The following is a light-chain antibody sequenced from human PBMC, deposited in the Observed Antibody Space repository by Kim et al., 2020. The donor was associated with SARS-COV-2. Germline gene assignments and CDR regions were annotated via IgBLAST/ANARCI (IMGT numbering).Light chain of an antibody. CDR3: QQYNNWLPLT. CDR2: GAS. CDR1: QSVSSN. Sequence: EIVMTQSPSTLSVSPGERATLSCGASQSVSSNLAWYQQKPGQAPRLLIYGASTRATGIPARFSGSGSGTEFTLTISSLQSEDFAVYYCQQYNNWLPLTFGGGTKVEIK. V-gene: IGKV3-15*01. J-gene: IGKJ4*01.